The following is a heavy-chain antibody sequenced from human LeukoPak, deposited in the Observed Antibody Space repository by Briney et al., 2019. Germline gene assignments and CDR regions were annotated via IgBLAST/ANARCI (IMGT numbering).Heavy chain of an antibody. D-gene: IGHD5-12*01. CDR2: LIGSSGST. Sequence: GGSLGLSCAASGFTSTKYAMNWVRQVPGKGLEWVSVLIGSSGSTDYADSVKGRFTISRDNSKNTVFLQMNGLRAEDTAIYYCAKGAYDYIEIGYFDSWGQGTLVTVSS. V-gene: IGHV3-23*01. CDR3: AKGAYDYIEIGYFDS. CDR1: GFTSTKYA. J-gene: IGHJ4*02.